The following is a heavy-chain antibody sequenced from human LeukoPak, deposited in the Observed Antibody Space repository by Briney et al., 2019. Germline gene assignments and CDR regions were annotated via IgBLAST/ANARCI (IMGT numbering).Heavy chain of an antibody. J-gene: IGHJ4*02. V-gene: IGHV3-21*06. D-gene: IGHD2-15*01. CDR2: ISPSSSYI. CDR3: AREGGYCGGGSCRFFDY. CDR1: GFTFSSSS. Sequence: GGSLRLSCAASGFTFSSSSMNWVRQAPGKGLEFVSSISPSSSYIYYADSVKGRFTISRDDAKNSLFLQMNSLRAEDTAVYYCAREGGYCGGGSCRFFDYWGQGTLVTVSS.